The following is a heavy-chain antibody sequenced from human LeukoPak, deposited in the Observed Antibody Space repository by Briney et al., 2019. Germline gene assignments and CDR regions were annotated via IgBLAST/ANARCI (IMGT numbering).Heavy chain of an antibody. CDR1: GFTFSGYS. V-gene: IGHV3-21*01. D-gene: IGHD3-10*01. Sequence: GGSLRLSCAASGFTFSGYSMSWVRQAPGKGLEWVSFISSSSTYIYYADSVKGRFTISRDDAKNSLYLQMSSLRADDTAVYYCARDRVVSGRFGEVASWGQGTLVTVSS. J-gene: IGHJ5*01. CDR3: ARDRVVSGRFGEVAS. CDR2: ISSSSTYI.